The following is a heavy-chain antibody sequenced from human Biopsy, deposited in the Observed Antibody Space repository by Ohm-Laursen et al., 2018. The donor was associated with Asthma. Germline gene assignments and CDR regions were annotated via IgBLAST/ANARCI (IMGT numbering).Heavy chain of an antibody. V-gene: IGHV4-39*02. Sequence: TLSLTCIVSGDAMSTSGSYWGWIRQSPGKGLEWIGSIYYSGRTYYNPSLESRVTISADTSKNHFSLKVTSVTAADKAVYYCARAVSSSSYWYFDLWGRGDLVTVSS. CDR2: IYYSGRT. CDR1: GDAMSTSGSY. J-gene: IGHJ2*01. CDR3: ARAVSSSSYWYFDL. D-gene: IGHD6-6*01.